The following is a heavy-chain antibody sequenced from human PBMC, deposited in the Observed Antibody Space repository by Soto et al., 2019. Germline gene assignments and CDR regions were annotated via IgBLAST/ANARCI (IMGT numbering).Heavy chain of an antibody. D-gene: IGHD2-15*01. Sequence: GESLKISCQGPGYRFTGFWLNWVRQRPGKGLEWVGRIDPNDSFINYSPPFEGHVTISADKSISTAYLQWTRLQAADTAIYYCARPASGGSRDAFDIWAQGTRVTV. J-gene: IGHJ3*02. CDR3: ARPASGGSRDAFDI. CDR2: IDPNDSFI. CDR1: GYRFTGFW. V-gene: IGHV5-10-1*01.